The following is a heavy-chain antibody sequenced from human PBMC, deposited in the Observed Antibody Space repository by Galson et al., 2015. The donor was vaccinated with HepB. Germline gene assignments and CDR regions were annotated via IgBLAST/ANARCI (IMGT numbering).Heavy chain of an antibody. V-gene: IGHV3-73*01. CDR1: GFTFSGSA. J-gene: IGHJ4*02. D-gene: IGHD6-13*01. CDR3: VRSGDSSGYSSR. CDR2: IRSKATNYAA. Sequence: SLRLSCAASGFTFSGSAIHWVRQASGRGPEWIGHIRSKATNYAALYAPSLKGRFTISRDDSKNMAYLHMRSLKTDDTAVYYCVRSGDSSGYSSRWGQGTLVTVSS.